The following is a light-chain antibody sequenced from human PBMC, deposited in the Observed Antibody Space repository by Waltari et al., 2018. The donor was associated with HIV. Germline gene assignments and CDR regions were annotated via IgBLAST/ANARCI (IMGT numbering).Light chain of an antibody. CDR1: ARDIAFYTS. Sequence: QSALTQPASVSGSPGQSITISCIGTARDIAFYTSISCYLHPPDRHTILVIFHANSRPSCIALRLSGSKSGKTASLTISGLQADDEGVYYCSSYARGGSLLFGGGTTVTVL. CDR2: HAN. V-gene: IGLV2-14*01. CDR3: SSYARGGSLL. J-gene: IGLJ3*02.